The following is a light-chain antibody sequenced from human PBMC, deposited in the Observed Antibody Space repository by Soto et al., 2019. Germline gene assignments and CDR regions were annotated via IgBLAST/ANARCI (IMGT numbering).Light chain of an antibody. V-gene: IGLV2-14*01. CDR1: SSDVGGYNY. CDR2: EVS. CDR3: SSYTSSSTIV. J-gene: IGLJ1*01. Sequence: QSVLTQPASVSGSPGQSITISCTGTSSDVGGYNYVSWYQQHPGKAPKLMIYEVSNRPSGVSNRFSGSKSGNTASLTISGLQAEDEADYSCSSYTSSSTIVFGTGTKGTVL.